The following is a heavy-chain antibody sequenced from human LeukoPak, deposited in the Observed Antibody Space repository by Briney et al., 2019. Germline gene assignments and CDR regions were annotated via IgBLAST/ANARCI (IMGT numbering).Heavy chain of an antibody. D-gene: IGHD6-19*01. CDR1: GGSISSSSYY. V-gene: IGHV4-61*01. CDR2: IYYSGST. CDR3: ARVSSGWYSQGRYYYYYYMDV. Sequence: SETLSLTCTVSGGSISSSSYYWSWIRQPPGKGLEWIGYIYYSGSTNYNPSLKSRVTISVDTSKNQFSLKLSSVTAADTAVYYCARVSSGWYSQGRYYYYYYMDVWGKGTTVTVSS. J-gene: IGHJ6*03.